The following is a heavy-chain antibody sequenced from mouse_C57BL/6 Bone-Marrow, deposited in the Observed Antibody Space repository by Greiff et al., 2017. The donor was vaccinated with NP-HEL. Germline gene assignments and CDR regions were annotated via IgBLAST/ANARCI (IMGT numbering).Heavy chain of an antibody. CDR2: LYPGNSDT. CDR3: TRSFSYPFAY. CDR1: GYTFTSYW. V-gene: IGHV1-5*01. D-gene: IGHD1-1*01. Sequence: EVQLQQSGTLLARPGASVKMSCKTSGYTFTSYWMHWVKQRPGPGLEWIGALYPGNSDTRYNQQFKGKSKLTAVNSASTAYMELSSLTNEDSAVYYCTRSFSYPFAYWGQGTLVTVSA. J-gene: IGHJ3*01.